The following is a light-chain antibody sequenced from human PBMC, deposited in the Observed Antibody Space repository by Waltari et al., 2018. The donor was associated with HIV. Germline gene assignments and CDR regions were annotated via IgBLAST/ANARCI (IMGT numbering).Light chain of an antibody. J-gene: IGLJ2*01. Sequence: QSALTQPASVSGSPGQSITISCTGTSSDVGGYNYVSWYQQHPGKAPKLMIYEVSNRPSGVSNRFPGSKSGNTASMTISGLQAEDEADYYCSSYTSSSTLCVVFGGGTKLTVL. CDR2: EVS. CDR1: SSDVGGYNY. CDR3: SSYTSSSTLCVV. V-gene: IGLV2-14*01.